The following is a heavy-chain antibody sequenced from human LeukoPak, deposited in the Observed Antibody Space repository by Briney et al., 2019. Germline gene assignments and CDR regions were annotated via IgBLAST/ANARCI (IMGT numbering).Heavy chain of an antibody. CDR2: ISSSSSYI. J-gene: IGHJ4*02. V-gene: IGHV3-21*01. Sequence: GGSLRLSCAASGFTFSTYSMNWIRQAPGKGLEWVSSISSSSSYIYYADSVRGRFTISRDNAKNSLYLQMNSLRAEDTAVYYCARWSGMATVTSDYWGQGTLVTVSS. CDR1: GFTFSTYS. CDR3: ARWSGMATVTSDY. D-gene: IGHD5-24*01.